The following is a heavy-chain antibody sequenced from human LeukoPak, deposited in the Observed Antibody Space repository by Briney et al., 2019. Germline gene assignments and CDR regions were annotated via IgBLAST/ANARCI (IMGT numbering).Heavy chain of an antibody. D-gene: IGHD4-17*01. CDR3: ARDFEYGDYGTAFDI. CDR1: GYTFTSYG. Sequence: GASVKVSCKASGYTFTSYGISWVRQAPGQGLEWMGWISAYNGNTNYAQKLQGRVTMTTDTSTSTAYMELRSLRSDDTAVYYCARDFEYGDYGTAFDIWGQGTMVTVSS. CDR2: ISAYNGNT. V-gene: IGHV1-18*01. J-gene: IGHJ3*02.